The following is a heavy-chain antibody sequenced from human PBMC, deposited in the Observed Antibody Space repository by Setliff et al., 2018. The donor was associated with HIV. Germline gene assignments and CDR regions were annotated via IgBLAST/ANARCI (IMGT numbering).Heavy chain of an antibody. V-gene: IGHV4-59*11. CDR1: SGYMSGHF. CDR2: IYLGETT. J-gene: IGHJ3*01. CDR3: ARDPSQYLDFLFDPQPFNV. D-gene: IGHD3-9*01. Sequence: TLSLTCTVSSGYMSGHFWTWIRQTPGEGLEWIGNIYLGETTNYNPSLKSRATISLDTSKRQFSLHLTSVTAADTAIYYCARDPSQYLDFLFDPQPFNVWGHGTMVTVSS.